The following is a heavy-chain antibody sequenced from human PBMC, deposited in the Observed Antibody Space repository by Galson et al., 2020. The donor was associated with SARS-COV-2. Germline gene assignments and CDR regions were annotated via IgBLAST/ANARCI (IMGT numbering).Heavy chain of an antibody. Sequence: HGESLKISCKGSGYSFTSYWINWVRQTPGKGLEWVGTIDPSDSYTYYTPSFQGHVTISTDKSINTAYLQLSSLKASDTAVYYCATWHDILTVCDSWGEGALVNVCS. V-gene: IGHV5-10-1*01. CDR2: IDPSDSYT. D-gene: IGHD3-9*01. CDR3: ATWHDILTVCDS. J-gene: IGHJ5*01. CDR1: GYSFTSYW.